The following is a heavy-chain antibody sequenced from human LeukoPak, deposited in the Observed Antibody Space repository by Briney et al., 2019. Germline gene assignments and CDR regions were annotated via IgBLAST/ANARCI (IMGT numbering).Heavy chain of an antibody. V-gene: IGHV3-72*01. CDR1: GLTFSDHY. CDR2: IRNKVNSYTT. D-gene: IGHD3-22*01. J-gene: IGHJ4*02. CDR3: VRAIRYYDSSGYSRTYYFDY. Sequence: GGSLRLSCAASGLTFSDHYMDWVRQAPGKGLEWVGRIRNKVNSYTTEYAASVKGRFTISRDESKNSLYLQMSSLKTEDTAVYYCVRAIRYYDSSGYSRTYYFDYWGQGTLVTVSS.